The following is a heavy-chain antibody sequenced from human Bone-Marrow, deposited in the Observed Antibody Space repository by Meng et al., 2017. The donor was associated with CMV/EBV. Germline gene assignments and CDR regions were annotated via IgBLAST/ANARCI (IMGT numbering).Heavy chain of an antibody. J-gene: IGHJ6*02. CDR1: GGSISSSSYY. D-gene: IGHD1-26*01. CDR2: IYYSGST. CDR3: ARHWRGWELLNYYYGMDG. Sequence: SETLSLTCTVSGGSISSSSYYWGWIRQPPGKGLEWIGSIYYSGSTYYNPSLKSRVTISVDTSKNQFSLKLSSVTAADTAVYYCARHWRGWELLNYYYGMDGWGQGTTVTVSS. V-gene: IGHV4-39*01.